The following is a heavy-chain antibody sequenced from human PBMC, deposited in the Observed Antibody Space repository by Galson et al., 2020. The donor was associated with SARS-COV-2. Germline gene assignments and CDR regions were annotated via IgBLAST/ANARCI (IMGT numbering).Heavy chain of an antibody. Sequence: GGSLRLSCAASGFTFSNYAMSWVRQAPGKGLEWVSAIGYGRGNTYYADSVKGRFTISRDNSKNTVYLQMNNLRAEDTAIYFCTNARGDSTVMKPRFVYWGQGTLVTVSS. D-gene: IGHD4-17*01. CDR1: GFTFSNYA. J-gene: IGHJ4*02. CDR2: IGYGRGNT. CDR3: TNARGDSTVMKPRFVY. V-gene: IGHV3-23*01.